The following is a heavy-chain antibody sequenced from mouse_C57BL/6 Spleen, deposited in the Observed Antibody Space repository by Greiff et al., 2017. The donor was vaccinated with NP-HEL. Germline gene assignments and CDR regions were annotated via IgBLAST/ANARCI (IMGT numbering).Heavy chain of an antibody. D-gene: IGHD3-2*02. Sequence: QVQLKQPGAELVMPGASVKLSCKASGYTFTSYWMHWVKQRPGQGLEWIGEIDPSDSYTKYNQKLKGKSTLTVDKSSSTAYMQLSSLTSEDSAVYYCARVGSGYGGFADWGQGTLVTVSA. CDR1: GYTFTSYW. CDR3: ARVGSGYGGFAD. J-gene: IGHJ3*01. V-gene: IGHV1-69*01. CDR2: IDPSDSYT.